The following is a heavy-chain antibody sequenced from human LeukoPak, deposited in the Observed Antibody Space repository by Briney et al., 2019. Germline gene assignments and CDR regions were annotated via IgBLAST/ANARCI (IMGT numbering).Heavy chain of an antibody. J-gene: IGHJ1*01. CDR3: TTGFPNYGDYRGYFQH. D-gene: IGHD4-17*01. Sequence: GSSVRLSCAASGFTFTNAWMSWVRQAPGKGLEWVGRINYKADGRTTDCAAPVKGRFTISGDDSKNTLYLQMNNLKTEDTAVYYCTTGFPNYGDYRGYFQHWGQGTLVTVAS. CDR2: INYKADGRTT. CDR1: GFTFTNAW. V-gene: IGHV3-15*01.